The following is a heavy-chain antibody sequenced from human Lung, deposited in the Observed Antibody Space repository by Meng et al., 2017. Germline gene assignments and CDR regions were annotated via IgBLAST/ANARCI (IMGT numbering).Heavy chain of an antibody. CDR2: ISHSGST. V-gene: IGHV4-30-2*01. D-gene: IGHD2-15*01. CDR3: ARSGYCSGSSCYGSFDS. CDR1: GGSISSGGYS. Sequence: QLQLQESGSVLVKPSQTLSLTCAVSGGSISSGGYSWSWIRQPPGKGLEWIGYISHSGSTYYTPSLKNRVTISVDRSKNQFSLRLTSVTAADTAVYSCARSGYCSGSSCYGSFDSWGQGTLVTVSS. J-gene: IGHJ4*02.